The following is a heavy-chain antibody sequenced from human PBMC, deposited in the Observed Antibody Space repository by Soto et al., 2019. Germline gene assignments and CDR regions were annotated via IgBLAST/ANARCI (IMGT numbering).Heavy chain of an antibody. J-gene: IGHJ6*02. V-gene: IGHV3-11*06. CDR3: ATYGMDV. CDR1: GGSFSDFY. CDR2: ISTDSSNT. Sequence: PGGSLRLSCVVSGGSFSDFYMSWIRKAPGKGLEWVSHISTDSSNTKYGDSVKGRFTVSRDNAKRSLYLQMNSLRVEDTGIYYCATYGMDVWGQGTTVTSP.